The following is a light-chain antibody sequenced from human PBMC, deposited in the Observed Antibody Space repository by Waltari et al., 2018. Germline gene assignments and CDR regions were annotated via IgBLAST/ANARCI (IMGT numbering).Light chain of an antibody. CDR1: QSVRKNY. CDR3: QQYAN. Sequence: EIVLTPSPGTLSLSPGERATLSSRASQSVRKNYLAWCQQKPGHAPMLLIYGASSRATGIPDRFSGSGSVTDFTLTINRLEPEDFAVYYCQQYANFGGGTKVEIK. J-gene: IGKJ4*01. V-gene: IGKV3-20*01. CDR2: GAS.